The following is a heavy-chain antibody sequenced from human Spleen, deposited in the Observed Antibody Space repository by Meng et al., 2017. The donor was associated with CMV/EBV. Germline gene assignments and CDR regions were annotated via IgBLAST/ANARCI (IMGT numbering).Heavy chain of an antibody. CDR2: INPNSGGT. Sequence: ASVKVSCKASGGTFSSYTISWVRQAPGQGLEWMGWINPNSGGTNYAQKFQGRVTMTRDTSISTAYMELSRLRSDDTAVYYCASPSSGYLSWGQGTLVTVSS. J-gene: IGHJ5*02. CDR3: ASPSSGYLS. CDR1: GGTFSSYT. V-gene: IGHV1-2*02. D-gene: IGHD3-22*01.